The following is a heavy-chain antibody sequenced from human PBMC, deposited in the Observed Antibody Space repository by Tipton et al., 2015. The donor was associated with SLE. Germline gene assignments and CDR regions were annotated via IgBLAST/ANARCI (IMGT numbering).Heavy chain of an antibody. D-gene: IGHD5-18*01. J-gene: IGHJ4*02. CDR3: ARLGYSYAFDY. V-gene: IGHV3-48*01. CDR1: GFTFSSYS. CDR2: ISSSSSTI. Sequence: GSLRLSCAASGFTFSSYSLNWVRQAPGKGLVWVSYISSSSSTIYYAYSVKGRFTISRDNAKNSLYLQMNSLRAEDTAVYYCARLGYSYAFDYWGQGTLVTVSS.